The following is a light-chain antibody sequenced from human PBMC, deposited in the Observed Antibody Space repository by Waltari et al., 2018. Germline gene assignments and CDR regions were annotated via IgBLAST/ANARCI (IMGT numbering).Light chain of an antibody. V-gene: IGKV3-15*01. CDR2: GAS. Sequence: EIVMPQSPATLSVSPGERATLSCRASQSVSSNLAWYQQKPGQAPRLLIYGASTRATGIPARFSGSGSGTEFTLTISSMQSEDFAVYYCQQYNNWPPDTFGPGTKVDIK. CDR3: QQYNNWPPDT. J-gene: IGKJ3*01. CDR1: QSVSSN.